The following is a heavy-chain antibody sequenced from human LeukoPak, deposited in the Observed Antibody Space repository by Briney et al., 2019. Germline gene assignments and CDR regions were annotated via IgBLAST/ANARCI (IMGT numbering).Heavy chain of an antibody. V-gene: IGHV4-59*01. CDR1: GGSISSYY. CDR3: AIGQYYFDP. J-gene: IGHJ4*02. Sequence: PSETLSLTCTVSGGSISSYYWSWIRQPPGKGLEWIGYIYYSGSTNYNPSLKSRVTISVDTSKNQFSLKLSSVTAADTAVYYCAIGQYYFDPWGQGTLVTVSS. CDR2: IYYSGST.